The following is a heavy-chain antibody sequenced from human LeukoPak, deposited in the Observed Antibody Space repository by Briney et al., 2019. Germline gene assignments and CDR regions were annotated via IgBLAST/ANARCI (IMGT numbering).Heavy chain of an antibody. CDR3: ARDGYCSSTSCYTPYYYYYYMDV. J-gene: IGHJ6*03. CDR2: ISAYNGNT. V-gene: IGHV1-18*01. CDR1: GYTFTSYG. D-gene: IGHD2-2*02. Sequence: ASVKVSCKASGYTFTSYGISWVRQAPGQGLEWMGWISAYNGNTNYAQKLQGRVTMTTDTSTSTAYMELRSLRSDGTAVYYCARDGYCSSTSCYTPYYYYYYMDVWGKGTTVTVSS.